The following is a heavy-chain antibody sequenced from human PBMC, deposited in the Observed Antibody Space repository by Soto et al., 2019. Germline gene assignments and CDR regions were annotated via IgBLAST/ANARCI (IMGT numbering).Heavy chain of an antibody. CDR2: IRNKANSYST. J-gene: IGHJ3*02. V-gene: IGHV3-72*01. Sequence: VQLVESGGDLVQPGGSLRLSCAASVFIFSDHYMDWVRQAPGKGLEWVGRIRNKANSYSTEYAASVRGRFTVSRDDSKKSVDLQMNSLKIESTAVYYCARAGSPRLYGGNSWVPFAMWGKGTMVTVSP. CDR3: ARAGSPRLYGGNSWVPFAM. D-gene: IGHD4-17*01. CDR1: VFIFSDHY.